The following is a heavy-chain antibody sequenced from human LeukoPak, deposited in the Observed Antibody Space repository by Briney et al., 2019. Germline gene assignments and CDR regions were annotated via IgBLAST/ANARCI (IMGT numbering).Heavy chain of an antibody. Sequence: GGSLRLSCAASGFTFSSYAMHWVRQAPGKGLEWVAVISYDGSNKYYADSVKGRFTISRDNSKNTLYLQMNSLRAEDTAAYYCARRGSYEGAFDIWGQGTMVTVSS. D-gene: IGHD5-12*01. CDR3: ARRGSYEGAFDI. J-gene: IGHJ3*02. CDR1: GFTFSSYA. V-gene: IGHV3-30*04. CDR2: ISYDGSNK.